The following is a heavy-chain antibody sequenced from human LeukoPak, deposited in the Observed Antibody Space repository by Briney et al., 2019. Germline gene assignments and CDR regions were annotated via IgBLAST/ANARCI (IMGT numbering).Heavy chain of an antibody. J-gene: IGHJ4*02. Sequence: ASVKVSCKASGYTFTDYYIHWVRQAPGQGLEWMGWINPNSGDTNYAQKFQGRVTMTRDTSISTAYMELDRLRFDDTAVYYCARDSGEVPDYWGQGTLVTVSS. CDR1: GYTFTDYY. V-gene: IGHV1-2*02. CDR2: INPNSGDT. D-gene: IGHD3-10*01. CDR3: ARDSGEVPDY.